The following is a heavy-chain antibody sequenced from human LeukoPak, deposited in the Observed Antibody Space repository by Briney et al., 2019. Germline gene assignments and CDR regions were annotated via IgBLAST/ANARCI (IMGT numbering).Heavy chain of an antibody. D-gene: IGHD6-13*01. V-gene: IGHV3-7*04. CDR3: TRDREQEPTYDY. CDR1: GFTFSRHW. CDR2: VKKDGSAK. Sequence: GGSLRLSCAASGFTFSRHWMSWVRQTPGKGLEWVANVKKDGSAKYYVDSVKGRFTISRDNAKNSLYLQMNSLRADDTAVYYCTRDREQEPTYDYWGQGALVTVSS. J-gene: IGHJ4*02.